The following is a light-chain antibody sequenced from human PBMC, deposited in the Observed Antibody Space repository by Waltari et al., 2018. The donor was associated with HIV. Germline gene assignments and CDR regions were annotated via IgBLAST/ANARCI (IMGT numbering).Light chain of an antibody. CDR1: QGISAA. J-gene: IGKJ5*01. V-gene: IGKV1-13*02. CDR3: QQFNSYPLT. CDR2: DVS. Sequence: AIQLPQSPSSLSASAGDTVLITCRTSQGISAALAWYRQKPGKTPELLIYDVSTLQSGVPSKFSGSGSGTDFTLTINSLQPEDSATYYCQQFNSYPLTFGQGTRLEIK.